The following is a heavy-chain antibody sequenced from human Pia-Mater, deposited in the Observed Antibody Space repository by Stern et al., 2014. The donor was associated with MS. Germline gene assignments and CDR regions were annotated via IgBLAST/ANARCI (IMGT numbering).Heavy chain of an antibody. CDR3: ASERYTYYDDQRPPGGFDP. J-gene: IGHJ5*02. Sequence: QLVQSGPEVKKPGTSVKVSCKASGITFSHSVIQWLRQARGQRPEWIGGVVVFNGDVNYAPRFQERFTVTRGMATSTVYMELRSLKSEDTAIYYCASERYTYYDDQRPPGGFDPWGQGTLVTVSS. D-gene: IGHD5-18*01. V-gene: IGHV1-58*02. CDR1: GITFSHSV. CDR2: VVVFNGDV.